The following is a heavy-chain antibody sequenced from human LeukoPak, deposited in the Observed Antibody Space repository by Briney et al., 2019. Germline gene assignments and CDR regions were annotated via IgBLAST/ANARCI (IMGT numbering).Heavy chain of an antibody. Sequence: ASVKVSCKASGYTFTTYGISWVRQPPGQRLEWMGWISAYNGNTNYAQQFQGRVTMTTDTPMSTAYMELRSLRSDDTAVYYCARDLIAVRPGWFDPWGQGSLVTVSS. J-gene: IGHJ5*02. D-gene: IGHD6-6*01. CDR3: ARDLIAVRPGWFDP. CDR2: ISAYNGNT. V-gene: IGHV1-18*01. CDR1: GYTFTTYG.